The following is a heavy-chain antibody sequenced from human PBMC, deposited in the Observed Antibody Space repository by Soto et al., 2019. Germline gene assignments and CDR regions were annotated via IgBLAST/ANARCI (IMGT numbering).Heavy chain of an antibody. CDR1: GFSFSTYA. J-gene: IGHJ4*02. D-gene: IGHD6-13*01. CDR3: AKDTYSNSWYTYYFDH. CDR2: ISGGGGST. V-gene: IGHV3-23*01. Sequence: EVQLLESGGGLVRPGGSLTLSCAASGFSFSTYAMSWVRQAPGKGLEWVSGISGGGGSTFYADSVEGQFTISRDKSKNTVYLQRNSLRADYTALYYCAKDTYSNSWYTYYFDHWGQGTQVTVSS.